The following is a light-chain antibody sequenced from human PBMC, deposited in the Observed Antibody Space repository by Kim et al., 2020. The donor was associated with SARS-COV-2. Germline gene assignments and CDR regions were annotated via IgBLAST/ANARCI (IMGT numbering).Light chain of an antibody. CDR1: QSVSSY. Sequence: DIVLTQSPATLSSSPGERATLSCRASQSVSSYLDWYQQKPGQAPTLLIYDASTRATGIPARFSGSGSGTDFTLTISSLEPEDFAVYYCQQHSNSTPITFGQGTRLEIK. CDR2: DAS. V-gene: IGKV3-11*01. CDR3: QQHSNSTPIT. J-gene: IGKJ5*01.